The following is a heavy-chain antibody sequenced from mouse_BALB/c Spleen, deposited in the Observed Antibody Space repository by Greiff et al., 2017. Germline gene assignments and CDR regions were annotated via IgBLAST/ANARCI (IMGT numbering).Heavy chain of an antibody. CDR1: GFSLTSYG. CDR3: AREREYRYDGYYYAMDY. Sequence: VQGVESGPGLVAPSQSLSITCTVSGFSLTSYGVHWVRQPPGKGLEWLGVIWAGGSTHYNSALMSRLSISKDNSKSQVFLKMNSLQTDDTAMYYGAREREYRYDGYYYAMDYWGQGTSVTVSS. D-gene: IGHD2-14*01. J-gene: IGHJ4*01. CDR2: IWAGGST. V-gene: IGHV2-9*02.